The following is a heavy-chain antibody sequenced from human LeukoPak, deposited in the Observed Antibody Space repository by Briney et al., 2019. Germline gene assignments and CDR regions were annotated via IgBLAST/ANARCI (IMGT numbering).Heavy chain of an antibody. Sequence: ASVKVSCKASGYTFTDYYMHWVRQAPGQGLEWMGWINTHSGGTSYAQKFQGRVTMTRDTSISTAFMELKSLGSDDTAVYYCARSRISAPVDYWGQGTLVSVSS. CDR1: GYTFTDYY. D-gene: IGHD6-6*01. CDR2: INTHSGGT. J-gene: IGHJ4*02. V-gene: IGHV1-2*02. CDR3: ARSRISAPVDY.